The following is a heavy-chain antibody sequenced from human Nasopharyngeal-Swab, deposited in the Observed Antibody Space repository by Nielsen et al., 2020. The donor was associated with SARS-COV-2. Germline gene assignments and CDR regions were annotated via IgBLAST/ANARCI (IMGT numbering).Heavy chain of an antibody. CDR3: AKYMVRDGHVPDY. J-gene: IGHJ4*02. CDR1: GFTLSSYS. V-gene: IGHV3-21*04. D-gene: IGHD3-10*01. CDR2: ISSSSSYI. Sequence: GESLKISCAASGFTLSSYSMNWVRQAPGKGLEWVSSISSSSSYIFYADSVKGRFTISRDNSKNTLYLQMNSLRAEDTAVYYCAKYMVRDGHVPDYWGQGTLVTVSS.